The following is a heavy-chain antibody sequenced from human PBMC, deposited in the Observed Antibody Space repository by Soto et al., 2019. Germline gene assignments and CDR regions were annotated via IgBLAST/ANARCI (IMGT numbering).Heavy chain of an antibody. CDR3: AIDALAFYDLWSGYYPDYFDY. V-gene: IGHV3-30*03. J-gene: IGHJ4*02. Sequence: QVQLVESGGGVVQPGRSLRLSCAASGFTFSSYGMHWVRQAPGKGLEWVAVISYDGSNKYYADSVKGRFTISRDNSKNTLYLQMNSLRAEDTAVYSGAIDALAFYDLWSGYYPDYFDYWGQGTLVTVSS. CDR2: ISYDGSNK. CDR1: GFTFSSYG. D-gene: IGHD3-3*01.